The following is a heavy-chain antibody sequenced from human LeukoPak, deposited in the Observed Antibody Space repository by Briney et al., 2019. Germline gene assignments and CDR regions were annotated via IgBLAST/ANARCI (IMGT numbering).Heavy chain of an antibody. V-gene: IGHV4-34*01. J-gene: IGHJ3*02. Sequence: PSETLSLTCTVSGYSIISNSSWSWIRQPPGKGLEWIGEINHSGSTNYNPSLKSRVTISVDTSKNQFSLKLSSVTAADTAVCYCARGSITDIWGQGTMVTVSS. CDR1: GYSIISNSS. CDR3: ARGSITDI. CDR2: INHSGST.